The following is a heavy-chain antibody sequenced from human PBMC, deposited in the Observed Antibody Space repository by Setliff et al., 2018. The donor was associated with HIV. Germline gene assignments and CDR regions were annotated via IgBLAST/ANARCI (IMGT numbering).Heavy chain of an antibody. J-gene: IGHJ6*03. V-gene: IGHV3-72*01. CDR3: ARGRLLWSGSYYYYYMDV. CDR1: GFTFSDHY. D-gene: IGHD3-10*01. Sequence: PGGSLRLSCAASGFTFSDHYMDWVRQAPGKGLERVGRSRNKANSYTTEYAASVKGRFTISRDDSENSLYLQMNSLKTEDTAVYYCARGRLLWSGSYYYYYMDVWGKGTTVTVSS. CDR2: SRNKANSYTT.